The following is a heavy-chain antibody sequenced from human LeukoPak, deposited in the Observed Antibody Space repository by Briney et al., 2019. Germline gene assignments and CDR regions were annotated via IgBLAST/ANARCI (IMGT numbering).Heavy chain of an antibody. Sequence: GASVKVSCKASGYTFTSYAMNWVRQAPGQGLEWMGRINPNTGNPTYAQGFTGRFVFSLDTSVSTAYLQISSLKAEDTAVYYCARDPSKLAYCSSTSCPNDAFDIWGQGTMVTVSS. CDR2: INPNTGNP. CDR1: GYTFTSYA. D-gene: IGHD2-2*01. CDR3: ARDPSKLAYCSSTSCPNDAFDI. V-gene: IGHV7-4-1*02. J-gene: IGHJ3*02.